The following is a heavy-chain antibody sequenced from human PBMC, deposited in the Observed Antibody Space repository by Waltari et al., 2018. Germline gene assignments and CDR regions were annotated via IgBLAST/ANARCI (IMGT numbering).Heavy chain of an antibody. Sequence: EVQLVESGGGLVQPGGSLRLSCAASGFTFSSYAMSWVRQAPGKGLEWVSAISGSGGSTYYADSVKGRFTISRDNSKNMLYLQMKYLSAEDTALYYCAKDLLPTGVFDYWGQGALVTVSS. D-gene: IGHD3-10*01. CDR1: GFTFSSYA. J-gene: IGHJ4*02. CDR2: ISGSGGST. V-gene: IGHV3-23*04. CDR3: AKDLLPTGVFDY.